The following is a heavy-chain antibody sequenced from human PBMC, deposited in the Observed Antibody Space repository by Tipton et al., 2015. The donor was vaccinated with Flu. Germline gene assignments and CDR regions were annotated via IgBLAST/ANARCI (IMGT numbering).Heavy chain of an antibody. CDR2: IYHSGNT. J-gene: IGHJ4*02. CDR1: GYSISSGYY. D-gene: IGHD3-10*01. CDR3: ARVSPRRITAIAVTMVPEGYFDS. V-gene: IGHV4-38-2*01. Sequence: GLVKPSETLSLTCAVSGYSISSGYYWGWIRQPPGKGLEWIGYIYHSGNTYYNPSLKRRVSMSVDRSKNQFSLRLNSVTAADTAVYYCARVSPRRITAIAVTMVPEGYFDSWGQGTLVTVSS.